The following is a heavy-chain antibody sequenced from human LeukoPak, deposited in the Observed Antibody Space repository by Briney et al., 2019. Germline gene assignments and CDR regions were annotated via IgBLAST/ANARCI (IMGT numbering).Heavy chain of an antibody. Sequence: PGGSLRHSCAASGFTFSSYSMNWVRQAPGKGLEWVSSIKSSSSYIYYADSVKGRFTISRDNAKNSLYLQMNSLRAEDTAVYYCAKDSSLYGTSWWGNYFDYWGQGTLVTVSS. CDR1: GFTFSSYS. CDR3: AKDSSLYGTSWWGNYFDY. D-gene: IGHD6-13*01. J-gene: IGHJ4*02. V-gene: IGHV3-21*01. CDR2: IKSSSSYI.